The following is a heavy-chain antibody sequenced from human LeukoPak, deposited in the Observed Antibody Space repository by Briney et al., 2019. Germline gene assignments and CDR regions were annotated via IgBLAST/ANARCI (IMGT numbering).Heavy chain of an antibody. CDR2: IYYSGST. J-gene: IGHJ3*02. V-gene: IGHV4-59*08. D-gene: IGHD3-22*01. CDR3: ARLGYYDSSGYYEDTFAFDI. Sequence: PSETLSLTCTVSGGSISSYYWGWIRQPPGKGLEWIGYIYYSGSTNYNPSLKSRVTISVDTSKNQFSLKLSSVTAADTAVYYCARLGYYDSSGYYEDTFAFDIWGQGTMVTVSS. CDR1: GGSISSYY.